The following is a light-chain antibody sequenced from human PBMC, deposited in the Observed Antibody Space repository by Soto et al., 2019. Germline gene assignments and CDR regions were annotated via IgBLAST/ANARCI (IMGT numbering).Light chain of an antibody. Sequence: EIELTQSPATLSLSPGETATLSCGASQNVDKFLAWYQQRPGQPPRLLIYDASSRATGIPDRFSGSGSGTDFTLTISRLEPEDFAVYYCQQYGSSPFTFGGGTKVDIK. J-gene: IGKJ4*01. CDR1: QNVDKF. CDR2: DAS. V-gene: IGKV3D-20*01. CDR3: QQYGSSPFT.